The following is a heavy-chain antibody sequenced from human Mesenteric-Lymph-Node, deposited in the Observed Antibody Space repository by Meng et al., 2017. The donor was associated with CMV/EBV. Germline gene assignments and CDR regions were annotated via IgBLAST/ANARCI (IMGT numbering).Heavy chain of an antibody. CDR3: ATRYQFDY. CDR2: IGNSGGDT. Sequence: GGSLRLSCAASGFAFSSYAMSWVRQAPGKGLEWVSSIGNSGGDTYYADSVKGRFTISRDNSRNTLYLQMNSLRAEDTAVYYCATRYQFDYWGQGKLVTVSS. D-gene: IGHD2-2*01. CDR1: GFAFSSYA. V-gene: IGHV3-23*01. J-gene: IGHJ4*02.